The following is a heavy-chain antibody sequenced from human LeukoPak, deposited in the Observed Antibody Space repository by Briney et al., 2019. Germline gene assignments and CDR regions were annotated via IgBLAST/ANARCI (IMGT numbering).Heavy chain of an antibody. J-gene: IGHJ4*02. D-gene: IGHD4-23*01. CDR2: ISGSGGST. Sequence: GGSLRLSCAASGFTFSSYAMSWVRQAPGKGLEWVSAISGSGGSTYYADSVKGRFTISRDNAKNSLYLQMNSLRAEDTALYYCAKDSAYGGAKTPFDYWGQGTLVTVSS. CDR1: GFTFSSYA. CDR3: AKDSAYGGAKTPFDY. V-gene: IGHV3-23*01.